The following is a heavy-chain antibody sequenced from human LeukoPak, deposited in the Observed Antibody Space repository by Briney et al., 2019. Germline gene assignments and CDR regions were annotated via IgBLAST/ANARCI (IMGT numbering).Heavy chain of an antibody. V-gene: IGHV3-7*05. CDR1: GFTFSSYW. CDR3: ARDRGAAAAGSLFDY. Sequence: GGSLRLSCAASGFTFSSYWMSWVRQAPGKGLEWVANIKQDGSEKCYVDSVKGRFTISRDNAKNSLYLQMNSLRAEDTAVYYCARDRGAAAAGSLFDYWGQGTLVTVSS. J-gene: IGHJ4*02. CDR2: IKQDGSEK. D-gene: IGHD6-13*01.